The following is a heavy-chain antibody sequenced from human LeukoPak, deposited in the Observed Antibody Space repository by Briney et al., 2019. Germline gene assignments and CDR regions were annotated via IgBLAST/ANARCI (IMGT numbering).Heavy chain of an antibody. J-gene: IGHJ4*02. D-gene: IGHD5-18*01. CDR3: ARSRGYSYGTTFLDY. CDR1: GGSISPYY. Sequence: SETLSLTCTVSGGSISPYYWIWIRQPPGKGLEWIGYIHYSGSTNYNPSLKSRVTISVDTSKNQFSLKLSSVTAADTAVYYCARSRGYSYGTTFLDYWGQGTLVTVSS. CDR2: IHYSGST. V-gene: IGHV4-59*08.